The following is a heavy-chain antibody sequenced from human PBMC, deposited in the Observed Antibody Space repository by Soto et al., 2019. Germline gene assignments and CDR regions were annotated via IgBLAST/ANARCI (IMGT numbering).Heavy chain of an antibody. Sequence: EVQLVEPGGGLIQPGGSLRLSCAASGFTVSSHYMSWVRQAPGKGLEWVLVIYSAGSTYYADCVTGRFTISRDNSKYTLYRQMKSLRAEDTAVYYCARDPPATRHGMDFWGQGTTVTVSS. CDR2: IYSAGST. J-gene: IGHJ6*02. CDR1: GFTVSSHY. CDR3: ARDPPATRHGMDF. V-gene: IGHV3-53*01.